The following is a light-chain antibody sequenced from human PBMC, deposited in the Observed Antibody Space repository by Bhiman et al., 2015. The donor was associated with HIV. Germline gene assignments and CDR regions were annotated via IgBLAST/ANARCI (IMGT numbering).Light chain of an antibody. Sequence: NFMLTQPHSVSESPGKTVTISCTRTSGSIAHNYVQWYQQRPGSSPTTVIYEDNRTFSGVPDRFSGSIDSSSNSASLTISGLKTEDEADYYCQSQRVFGGGTKLTVL. V-gene: IGLV6-57*01. CDR2: EDN. CDR1: SGSIAHNY. J-gene: IGLJ3*02. CDR3: QSQRV.